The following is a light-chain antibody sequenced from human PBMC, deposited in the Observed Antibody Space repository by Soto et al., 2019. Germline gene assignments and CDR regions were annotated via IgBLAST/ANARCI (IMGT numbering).Light chain of an antibody. J-gene: IGKJ1*01. CDR1: QAIRAD. Sequence: DSQMTQSPSSLSASVGDRVTITCRASQAIRADLGWYQQKPGKAPKRLIYAASTLQSGVPSRFSGSGSGTEFTLTISSLQPEDFATYYCLQHYDFPQTFGQGTKV. CDR2: AAS. V-gene: IGKV1-17*01. CDR3: LQHYDFPQT.